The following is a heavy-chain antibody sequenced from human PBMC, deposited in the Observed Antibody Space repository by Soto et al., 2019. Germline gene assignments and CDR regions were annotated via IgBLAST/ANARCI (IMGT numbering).Heavy chain of an antibody. V-gene: IGHV4-61*01. J-gene: IGHJ4*02. Sequence: SENLSLTCTVSGGSVSSGSYYWSWIRQPPGKGLEWIGYIYYSGSTNYNPSLKSRVTISVDTSKNQFSLKLSSVTAADTAVYYCARDEGSSGLDYWGQGTLVTVSS. CDR2: IYYSGST. CDR3: ARDEGSSGLDY. D-gene: IGHD3-22*01. CDR1: GGSVSSGSYY.